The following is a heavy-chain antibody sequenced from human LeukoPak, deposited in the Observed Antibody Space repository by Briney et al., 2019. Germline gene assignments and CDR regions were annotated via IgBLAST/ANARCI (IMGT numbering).Heavy chain of an antibody. V-gene: IGHV3-7*01. Sequence: GGSLRLSCVASGFTFSTYWMSWVRQTPGKGLEWVAIIKQDGSEKYYGDSVKGRFTVSRDNAKTSVYLEMNSLRAEDTAVYYCARDEFIWGRGTMVTVSS. CDR3: ARDEFI. J-gene: IGHJ3*02. CDR1: GFTFSTYW. CDR2: IKQDGSEK.